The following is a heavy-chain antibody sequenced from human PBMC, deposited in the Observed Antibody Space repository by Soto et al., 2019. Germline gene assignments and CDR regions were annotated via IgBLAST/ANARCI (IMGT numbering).Heavy chain of an antibody. CDR1: GGSISNFY. Sequence: SETLSLTCSVSGGSISNFYWTWIRQPPGKGLEWLGHIYYSGSTSYNPSLKSRVTISVDTSNNRFPLKLSSVTAADTAVYYCARDGPFQGDYYDSSGYDYWGQGTLVTVSS. V-gene: IGHV4-59*01. CDR3: ARDGPFQGDYYDSSGYDY. CDR2: IYYSGST. D-gene: IGHD3-22*01. J-gene: IGHJ4*02.